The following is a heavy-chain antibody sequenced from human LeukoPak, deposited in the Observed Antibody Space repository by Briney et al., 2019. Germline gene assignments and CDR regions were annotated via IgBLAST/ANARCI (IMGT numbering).Heavy chain of an antibody. J-gene: IGHJ5*02. Sequence: ASVKVSCKASGFTFTSYDINWVRQASGQGLEWMGWMNPNNGNTGCAQKFQGRVTMTRDTSISTAYMELRGLRSEDTAVYYCVRDGEGAAISVNHWFDPWGQGTLVTVSS. V-gene: IGHV1-8*01. D-gene: IGHD2-2*02. CDR3: VRDGEGAAISVNHWFDP. CDR1: GFTFTSYD. CDR2: MNPNNGNT.